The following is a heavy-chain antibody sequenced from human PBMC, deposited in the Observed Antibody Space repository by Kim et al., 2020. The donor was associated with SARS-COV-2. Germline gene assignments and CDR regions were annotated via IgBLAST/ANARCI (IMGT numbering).Heavy chain of an antibody. J-gene: IGHJ6*02. CDR2: INHSGST. CDR1: GGSFSGYY. Sequence: SETLSLSCAVYGGSFSGYYWSWIRQPPGKGLEWIGEINHSGSTNYNPSLKSRVTISVDTSKNQFSLKLSSVTAADTAVYYCARASRRGYSYDGYYYYYGMDVWGQGTTVTVSS. CDR3: ARASRRGYSYDGYYYYYGMDV. V-gene: IGHV4-34*01. D-gene: IGHD5-18*01.